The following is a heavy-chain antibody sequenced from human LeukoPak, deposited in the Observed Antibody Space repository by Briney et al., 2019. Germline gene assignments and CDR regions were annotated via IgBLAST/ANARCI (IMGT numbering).Heavy chain of an antibody. V-gene: IGHV4-59*01. Sequence: SETLSLTCTVSGVSISSYYWSWIRQPPGKGLEWIGYIYYSGSTNYNPSLKSRVTISVDTSKNQFSLKLSSVTAADTAVYYCARVGIAARYYYGMDVWGQGTTVTVSS. CDR3: ARVGIAARYYYGMDV. CDR2: IYYSGST. D-gene: IGHD6-6*01. J-gene: IGHJ6*02. CDR1: GVSISSYY.